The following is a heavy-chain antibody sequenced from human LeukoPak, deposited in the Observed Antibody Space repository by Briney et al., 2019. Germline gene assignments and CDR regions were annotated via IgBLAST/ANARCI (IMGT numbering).Heavy chain of an antibody. CDR3: ARVEGPSIFGVIDY. J-gene: IGHJ4*02. CDR1: GYTFTGYG. CDR2: ISAYNGNT. D-gene: IGHD3-3*01. V-gene: IGHV1-18*01. Sequence: ASVKVSCKASGYTFTGYGISWVRQAPGQGLEWMGWISAYNGNTNYAQKLQGRVTMTTDTSTSTAYMEVRSLRSDDTAVYFCARVEGPSIFGVIDYWGQGTLVTISS.